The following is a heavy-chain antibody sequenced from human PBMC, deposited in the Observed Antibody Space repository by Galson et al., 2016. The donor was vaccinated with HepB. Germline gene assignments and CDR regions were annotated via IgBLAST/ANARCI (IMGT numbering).Heavy chain of an antibody. D-gene: IGHD3-10*01. J-gene: IGHJ4*02. Sequence: SLRLSCAASGFIFSSYSMHWVRQAPGKGLEWVAVISGAGSVNFYADSVKGRFTISRDNSKNTLYLQMSSLRVEDSAVYYCVRFEGSGGYFVDHWGQGTLVTASS. CDR2: ISGAGSVN. CDR1: GFIFSSYS. V-gene: IGHV3-30-3*01. CDR3: VRFEGSGGYFVDH.